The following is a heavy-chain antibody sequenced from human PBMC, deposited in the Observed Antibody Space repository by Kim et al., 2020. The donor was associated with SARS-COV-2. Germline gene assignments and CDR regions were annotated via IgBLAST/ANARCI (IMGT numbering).Heavy chain of an antibody. D-gene: IGHD4-17*01. CDR1: GGSISSSSYY. CDR2: IYYSGST. J-gene: IGHJ5*02. V-gene: IGHV4-39*01. Sequence: SETLSLTCTVSGGSISSSSYYWGWIRQPPGKGLEWIGSIYYSGSTYYNPSLKSRVTISVDTSKNQFSLKLSSVTAADTAVYYCARLRTTILDPWGQGTLVTVSS. CDR3: ARLRTTILDP.